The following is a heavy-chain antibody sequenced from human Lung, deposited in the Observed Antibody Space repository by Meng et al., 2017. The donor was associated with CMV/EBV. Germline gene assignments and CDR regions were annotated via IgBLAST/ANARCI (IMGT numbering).Heavy chain of an antibody. Sequence: GGSLRLSXKASGYRITTYWIGWVRQMPGKGLEWMGIIYPYDSDTRYSPSFQGQVTISADKSISTAYLQWSSLKASDTAMYFCARDHGRTSDAFDVWGPGTVVTVSS. CDR1: GYRITTYW. V-gene: IGHV5-51*01. J-gene: IGHJ3*01. CDR3: ARDHGRTSDAFDV. CDR2: IYPYDSDT. D-gene: IGHD2-2*01.